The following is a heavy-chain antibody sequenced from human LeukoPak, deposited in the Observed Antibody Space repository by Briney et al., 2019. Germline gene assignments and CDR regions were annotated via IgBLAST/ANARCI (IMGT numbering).Heavy chain of an antibody. D-gene: IGHD1-26*01. CDR1: GYTFTNDW. J-gene: IGHJ5*02. Sequence: GESLKISCKGSGYTFTNDWIGWVRQMPGKGLEWMGIIYPGDSDTRYSPSFQGQVTISADKSTSTAYLQWSSLKASDSAMYYCARGRAWFDHWGQGTQVTVSS. V-gene: IGHV5-51*01. CDR2: IYPGDSDT. CDR3: ARGRAWFDH.